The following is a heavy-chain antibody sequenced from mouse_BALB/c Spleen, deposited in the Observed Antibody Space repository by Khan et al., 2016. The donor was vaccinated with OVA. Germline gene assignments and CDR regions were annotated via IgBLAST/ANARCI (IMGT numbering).Heavy chain of an antibody. CDR2: INTYYGDV. D-gene: IGHD1-1*01. J-gene: IGHJ3*01. V-gene: IGHV1S137*01. Sequence: QVRLQQSGAELVRPGVSVKISCKGSGYTFTDFTMHWVKQSHAKSLEWIGVINTYYGDVTYNQKFKGKATMTVDKSSSTVYMELARLTSEDSAIYYWTRGGGGVGFAYWGQGTLVTVSA. CDR1: GYTFTDFT. CDR3: TRGGGGVGFAY.